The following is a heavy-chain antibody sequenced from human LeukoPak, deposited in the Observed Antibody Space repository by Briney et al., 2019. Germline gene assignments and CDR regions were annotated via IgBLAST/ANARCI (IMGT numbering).Heavy chain of an antibody. Sequence: ASVKVSCKASGYTFTSYGISWVRQAPGQGLEWMGWISAYNGNTNYAQKLQGRVTMTTDTSTSTAYMELRSLRSDDTAVHYCARGYGDYVTDSLDYWGQGTLVTVSS. CDR3: ARGYGDYVTDSLDY. D-gene: IGHD4-17*01. CDR1: GYTFTSYG. J-gene: IGHJ4*02. CDR2: ISAYNGNT. V-gene: IGHV1-18*01.